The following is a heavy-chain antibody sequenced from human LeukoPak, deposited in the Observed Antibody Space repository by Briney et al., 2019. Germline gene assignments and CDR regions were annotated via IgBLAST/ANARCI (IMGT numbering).Heavy chain of an antibody. CDR3: ARASSIVGATSVDY. CDR2: IIPILGIA. CDR1: GGTFSSYA. V-gene: IGHV1-69*04. D-gene: IGHD1-26*01. Sequence: ASVKVSCKASGGTFSSYAISWVRQAPGQGLEWMGRIIPILGIANYAQKFQGRVTITADKSTSTAYMELSSPRSEDTAVYYCARASSIVGATSVDYWGQGTLVTVSS. J-gene: IGHJ4*02.